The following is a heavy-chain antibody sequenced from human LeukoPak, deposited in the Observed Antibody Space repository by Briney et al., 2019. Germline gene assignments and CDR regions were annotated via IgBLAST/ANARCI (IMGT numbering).Heavy chain of an antibody. V-gene: IGHV3-7*03. CDR1: DFTFSFYW. CDR2: IKQDGSKK. J-gene: IGHJ4*02. D-gene: IGHD3-22*01. Sequence: GGSLRLSCVASDFTFSFYWMTWVRQAPGKGLEWVANIKQDGSKKNYVDSVKGRFTISRDNAKNSLYLQMNSLRAEDTAVYYCATPLDYYDSSGYHQGGDWGQGTLVTVSS. CDR3: ATPLDYYDSSGYHQGGD.